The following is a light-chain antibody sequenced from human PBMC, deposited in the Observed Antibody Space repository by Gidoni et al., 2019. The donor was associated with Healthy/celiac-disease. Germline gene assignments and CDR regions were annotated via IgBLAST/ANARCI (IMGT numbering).Light chain of an antibody. V-gene: IGLV3-21*03. CDR1: NIVRKS. CDR2: DDS. CDR3: QVWDSSSDVV. Sequence: SYVLTQPPSVSVAPGKTARITCGGNNIVRKSVHWYQQKPGQAPVLVVYDDSDRPSGIPERFSGSNSGNTATLTISRVEDGDEADYYCQVWDSSSDVVFGGGTKLTVL. J-gene: IGLJ2*01.